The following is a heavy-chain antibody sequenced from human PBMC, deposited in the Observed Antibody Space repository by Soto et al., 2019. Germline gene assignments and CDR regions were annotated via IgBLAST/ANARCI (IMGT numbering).Heavy chain of an antibody. V-gene: IGHV1-18*04. Sequence: GASVKVSCKASGYTFSDYSITWVRQAPGQGLEWMGRISGYNGNTNYARTLRGRLTLTTDTSTSTAYMELRSLTSDDTAVYYCARDVFCGGAPACPDMDVWGQGTTVTVSS. CDR2: ISGYNGNT. CDR3: ARDVFCGGAPACPDMDV. D-gene: IGHD2-21*01. CDR1: GYTFSDYS. J-gene: IGHJ6*02.